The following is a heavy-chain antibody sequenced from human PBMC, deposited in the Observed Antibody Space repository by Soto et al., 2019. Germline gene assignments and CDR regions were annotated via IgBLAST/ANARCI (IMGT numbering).Heavy chain of an antibody. V-gene: IGHV3-48*03. CDR2: ITSSSSTI. J-gene: IGHJ6*02. CDR1: GFTFSTYE. Sequence: GGSLRLSCAASGFTFSTYEMNWVRQAPGKGLEWISYITSSSSTIYYADSVKGRFTISRDNAKNSLYLQMNSLRAEDTALYYYARFDRYYYYGMDVWGQGTTVTVSS. CDR3: ARFDRYYYYGMDV.